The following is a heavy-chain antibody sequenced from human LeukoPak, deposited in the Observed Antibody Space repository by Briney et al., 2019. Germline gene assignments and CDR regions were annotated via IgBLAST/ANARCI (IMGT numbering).Heavy chain of an antibody. V-gene: IGHV4-39*01. Sequence: SETLSLTCTVSGXSISSSSYYWGWIRQPPGTGLEWIGSIYYSGSTYYNPSLKSRVTISVDTSKNQFSLKLSSVTAADTAVYYCARLLESSGWYHPPGLDYWGQGTLVTVSS. J-gene: IGHJ4*02. CDR3: ARLLESSGWYHPPGLDY. D-gene: IGHD6-19*01. CDR1: GXSISSSSYY. CDR2: IYYSGST.